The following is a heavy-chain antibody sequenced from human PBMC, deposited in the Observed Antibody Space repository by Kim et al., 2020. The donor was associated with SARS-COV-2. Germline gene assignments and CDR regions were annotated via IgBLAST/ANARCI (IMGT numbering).Heavy chain of an antibody. V-gene: IGHV1-2*02. Sequence: GTTYAQKFKARVTMTRDTSISTAYMELSMLRSDDTAVYYCARGIDNWFDPWGQGTLVTVSS. CDR2: GT. J-gene: IGHJ5*02. CDR3: ARGIDNWFDP.